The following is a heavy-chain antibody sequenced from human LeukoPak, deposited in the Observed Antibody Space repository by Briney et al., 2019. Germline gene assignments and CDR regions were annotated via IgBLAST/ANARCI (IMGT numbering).Heavy chain of an antibody. V-gene: IGHV4-59*08. CDR1: GGSISSYY. CDR2: IYYSGST. CDR3: ARSVSAYAGRGWFDP. J-gene: IGHJ5*02. Sequence: SETLSLTCTASGGSISSYYWSWIRQPPGKGLEWIGYIYYSGSTNYNPSLKSRVTISVDTSKNQFSLKLSSVTAADTAVFYCARSVSAYAGRGWFDPWGQGTLVTVSS. D-gene: IGHD5-12*01.